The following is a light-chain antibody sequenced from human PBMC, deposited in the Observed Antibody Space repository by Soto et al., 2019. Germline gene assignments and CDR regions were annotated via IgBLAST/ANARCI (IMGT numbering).Light chain of an antibody. V-gene: IGKV1-17*01. CDR1: QDIRND. J-gene: IGKJ4*01. Sequence: DIQMTQSPSSLSASVGDRVIITSRASQDIRNDLGWYQQMPGKAPKRLIFAASILQSGVPSRFSGSGSGTEFTLTISSLQPGDFATYYCLQYNTHPLTFGGGTKVEI. CDR3: LQYNTHPLT. CDR2: AAS.